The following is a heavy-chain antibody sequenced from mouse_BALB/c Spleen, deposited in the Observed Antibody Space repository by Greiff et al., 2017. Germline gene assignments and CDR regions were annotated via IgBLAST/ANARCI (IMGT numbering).Heavy chain of an antibody. V-gene: IGHV3-1*02. CDR1: GYSFTRCYS. CDR3: AREIAY. J-gene: IGHJ3*01. CDR2: IHYSGST. Sequence: EVQLQQSGPDLVQPSHSLSLSCTVSGYSFTRCYSWYWIRQSSGNKLYLMGYIHYSGSTNYNPSLKSRISITRDTSKNQFFLQLNSVTTEDTATYYCAREIAYWGQGTLVTVSA.